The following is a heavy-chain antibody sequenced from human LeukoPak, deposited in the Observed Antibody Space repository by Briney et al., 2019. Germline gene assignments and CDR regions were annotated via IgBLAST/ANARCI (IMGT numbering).Heavy chain of an antibody. CDR1: GGSISSSSYY. CDR3: ASEGLSPTYDAFDI. Sequence: SETLSLTCTVSGGSISSSSYYWGWIRQPPGKGLEWIGSICYSGSTYYNPSLKSRVAISVDTSKNQFSLKLSSVTAADTAVYYCASEGLSPTYDAFDIWGQGTMVTVSS. CDR2: ICYSGST. D-gene: IGHD3-3*01. J-gene: IGHJ3*02. V-gene: IGHV4-39*01.